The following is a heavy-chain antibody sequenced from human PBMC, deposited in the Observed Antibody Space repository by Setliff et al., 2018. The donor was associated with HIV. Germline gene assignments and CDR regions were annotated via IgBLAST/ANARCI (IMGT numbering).Heavy chain of an antibody. D-gene: IGHD2-2*01. V-gene: IGHV4-38-2*01. CDR1: AYTISSDYY. Sequence: PSETLSLTCGVSAYTISSDYYWGWIRQPPGKGLEWIGSIYHSGSAFYNPSLKSRVAISVDTAKEQFSLKLTAVTGADTAVYYCVRQPVVPASMPTHNYFDPWGQGTEVTVSS. J-gene: IGHJ5*02. CDR2: IYHSGSA. CDR3: VRQPVVPASMPTHNYFDP.